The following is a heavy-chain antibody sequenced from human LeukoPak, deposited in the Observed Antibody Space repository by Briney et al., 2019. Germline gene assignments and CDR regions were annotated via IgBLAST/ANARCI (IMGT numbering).Heavy chain of an antibody. Sequence: PSETLSLTCTVSGGSISSYYWSWIRQPPGKGLEWIGYIYYSGSTYYNPSLKSRVTISVDTSKNQFSLKLSSVTAADTAVYYCARGRGYRNWFDPWGQGTLVTVSS. CDR2: IYYSGST. J-gene: IGHJ5*02. CDR3: ARGRGYRNWFDP. CDR1: GGSISSYY. D-gene: IGHD2-15*01. V-gene: IGHV4-59*12.